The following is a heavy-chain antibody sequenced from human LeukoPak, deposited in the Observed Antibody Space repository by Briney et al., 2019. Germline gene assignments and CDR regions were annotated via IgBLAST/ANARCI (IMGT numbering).Heavy chain of an antibody. CDR1: GGSISSYY. CDR3: ARARYVNSFYAFDI. CDR2: LSKSGNT. J-gene: IGHJ3*02. V-gene: IGHV4-59*01. Sequence: PSETLSLTCTVSGGSISSYYWSWIRLPPGKGLEWIGYLSKSGNTNYSPSLKSRVTIFGDTSKNQFFLKLSSVTAADTAVYYCARARYVNSFYAFDIWGQGTLVTVSS. D-gene: IGHD3-9*01.